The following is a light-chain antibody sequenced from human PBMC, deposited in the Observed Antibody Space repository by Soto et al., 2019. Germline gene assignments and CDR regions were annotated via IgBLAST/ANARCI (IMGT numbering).Light chain of an antibody. J-gene: IGKJ4*01. CDR2: GSS. CDR3: QQYNTCGLS. Sequence: IVLTQSPATLSVSPGERVTLSCRASENVGTNLAWYQQRPGQPPRLLIYGSSTRATGISATFSGSGSRTEFTLTISSRPSEDSAVYYCQQYNTCGLSFGGGTRVEIK. V-gene: IGKV3D-15*01. CDR1: ENVGTN.